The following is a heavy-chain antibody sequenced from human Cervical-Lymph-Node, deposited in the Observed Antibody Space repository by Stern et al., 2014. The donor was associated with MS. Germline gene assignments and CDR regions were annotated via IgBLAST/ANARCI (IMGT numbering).Heavy chain of an antibody. CDR3: ARREVTTRWFDP. D-gene: IGHD4-17*01. J-gene: IGHJ5*02. V-gene: IGHV5-51*01. CDR2: IYPDDSDT. CDR1: GYSFPNYW. Sequence: EVHLVESGAEVKKPGESLKISCKGSGYSFPNYWIGWVRLMPGKGLEWMGIIYPDDSDTRSSPSFQGQVTISADKTISAAFLQWSSLKASDTAMYYCARREVTTRWFDPWGQGTLVTVSS.